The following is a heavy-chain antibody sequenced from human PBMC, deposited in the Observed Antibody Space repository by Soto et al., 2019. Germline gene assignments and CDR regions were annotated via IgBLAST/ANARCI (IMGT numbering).Heavy chain of an antibody. Sequence: EVQLVESGGDLVQPGGSLRLSCEVSGFTFSSNWMHWVRQAPGKGLVWVSRMNPDGSTRGYADSVKGRFTISRDNAKNTLFLQMDSLRAEDTAVYYCARGGNAGSGQYYLDDHWGQGTLVTVSS. CDR2: MNPDGSTR. V-gene: IGHV3-74*01. J-gene: IGHJ4*02. CDR3: ARGGNAGSGQYYLDDH. D-gene: IGHD3-10*01. CDR1: GFTFSSNW.